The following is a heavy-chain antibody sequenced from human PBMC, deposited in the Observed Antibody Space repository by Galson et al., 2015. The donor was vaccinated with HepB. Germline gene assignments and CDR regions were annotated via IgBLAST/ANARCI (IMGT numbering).Heavy chain of an antibody. CDR3: TTELGEVY. V-gene: IGHV3-15*07. CDR1: GFSFGSYV. CDR2: IKSKTDGGTT. J-gene: IGHJ4*02. Sequence: SLRLSCAASGFSFGSYVMHWVRQAPGKGLEWVGCIKSKTDGGTTDYAAPVKGRFTISRDDSKNTLYLQMNSLKTEDTAVYYCTTELGEVYWGQGTLVTVSS. D-gene: IGHD1-26*01.